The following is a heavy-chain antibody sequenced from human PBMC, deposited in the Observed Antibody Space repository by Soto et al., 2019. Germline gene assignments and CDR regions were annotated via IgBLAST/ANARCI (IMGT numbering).Heavy chain of an antibody. D-gene: IGHD1-26*01. CDR3: ARERQWEPLLY. CDR1: GYTFTNYG. CDR2: VSAYNRNT. J-gene: IGHJ4*02. Sequence: QVQLVQSGVEVKKPGASVRLSCKASGYTFTNYGFTWVRQAPGQGLEWMGWVSAYNRNTNYAQKFQDRVTMTTDTSTSTAYMELRSLRSDDTAMYYCARERQWEPLLYWGEGTLLTVSP. V-gene: IGHV1-18*04.